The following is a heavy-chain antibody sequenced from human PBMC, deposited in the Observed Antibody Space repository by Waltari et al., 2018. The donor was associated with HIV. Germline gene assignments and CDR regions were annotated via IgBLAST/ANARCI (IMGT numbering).Heavy chain of an antibody. V-gene: IGHV3-21*01. D-gene: IGHD3-10*01. CDR3: ARVNTMVQGVRVYYYGMDV. CDR1: GFTFSNFS. CDR2: ISSVSSYI. J-gene: IGHJ6*02. Sequence: EVQLVESGGGLVKPGGSLRLSCAASGFTFSNFSMNWVRQAPGKGLEWVSSISSVSSYIYYADSVKGRFTISRDNAKNSLYLQMNSLRVEDTAVYYCARVNTMVQGVRVYYYGMDVWGQGTTVTVSS.